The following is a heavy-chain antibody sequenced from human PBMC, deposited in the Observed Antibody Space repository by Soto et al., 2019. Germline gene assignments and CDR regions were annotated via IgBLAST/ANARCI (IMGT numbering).Heavy chain of an antibody. V-gene: IGHV4-59*01. J-gene: IGHJ6*03. CDR2: IFYSGTT. D-gene: IGHD3-10*01. CDR3: ARVSYTTLKRGVMIVSAYSMDV. Sequence: SEPLSLTCTVSGGSMSSYYWSWLRQPSGKGLEWLGHIFYSGTTNYNPSLKSRVTISVDTSKNQFSLKLTSVTAADTAVYYCARVSYTTLKRGVMIVSAYSMDVWGKGTTVTVS. CDR1: GGSMSSYY.